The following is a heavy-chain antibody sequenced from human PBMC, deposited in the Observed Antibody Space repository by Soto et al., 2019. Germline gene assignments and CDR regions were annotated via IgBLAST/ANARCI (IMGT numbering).Heavy chain of an antibody. D-gene: IGHD6-19*01. CDR3: ARDSRDQYSSGWPFDY. CDR2: INAGNGNT. J-gene: IGHJ4*02. CDR1: GYTFTSYA. V-gene: IGHV1-3*01. Sequence: GASVKVSCKASGYTFTSYAMHWVRQAPGQRLEWMGWINAGNGNTKYSQKFQGRVTMTRDTSISTAYMELSSLRSEDTAVYYCARDSRDQYSSGWPFDYWGQETLVTVSS.